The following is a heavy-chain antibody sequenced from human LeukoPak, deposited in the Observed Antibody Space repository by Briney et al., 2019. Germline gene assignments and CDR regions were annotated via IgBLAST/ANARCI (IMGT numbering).Heavy chain of an antibody. V-gene: IGHV3-21*04. CDR3: ARTAARRFDY. CDR2: ISSSSSYI. D-gene: IGHD6-6*01. Sequence: GGSLRLSCAASGFTVSSNYMSWVRQAPGKGLGWVSSISSSSSYIYYADSVKGRFTISRDNAKNSLYLQMNSLRAEDTAVYYCARTAARRFDYWGQGTLVTVSS. CDR1: GFTVSSNY. J-gene: IGHJ4*02.